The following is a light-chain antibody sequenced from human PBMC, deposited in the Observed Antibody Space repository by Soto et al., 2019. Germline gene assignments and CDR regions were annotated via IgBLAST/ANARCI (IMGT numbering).Light chain of an antibody. CDR3: QQYGRSPET. CDR1: QSVSSNY. V-gene: IGKV3-20*01. CDR2: GGS. J-gene: IGKJ3*01. Sequence: EIVLTQSPGTLSLSPGERGALSCRASQSVSSNYVAWYQQKPGQAPRLLIYGGSIRATGIPDRFSGSGSGTDFTLTITRLEPEDFAVYICQQYGRSPETFGPGTKVDIK.